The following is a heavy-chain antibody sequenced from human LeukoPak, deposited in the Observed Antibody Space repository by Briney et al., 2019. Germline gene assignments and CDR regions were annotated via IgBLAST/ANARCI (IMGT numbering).Heavy chain of an antibody. D-gene: IGHD4-17*01. Sequence: SETLSLTCAVYGGSLSDYFCSWIPRPPRKRLEWIGEINRSGTTKYNPSLESRVTISVDTSKRQSSLKLSSVTAADTAVYYCALSTARVTTRTLDYWGQGTLVTVSS. CDR1: GGSLSDYF. CDR2: INRSGTT. CDR3: ALSTARVTTRTLDY. V-gene: IGHV4-34*01. J-gene: IGHJ4*02.